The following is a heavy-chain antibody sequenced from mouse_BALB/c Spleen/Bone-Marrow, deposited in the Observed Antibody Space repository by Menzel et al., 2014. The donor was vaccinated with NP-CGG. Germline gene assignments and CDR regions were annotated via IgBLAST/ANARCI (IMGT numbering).Heavy chain of an antibody. CDR1: GFNIKDTY. V-gene: IGHV14-3*02. J-gene: IGHJ1*01. CDR3: AKYNYGLYFDV. D-gene: IGHD1-3*01. CDR2: IDPANGNT. Sequence: EVQLQQSGAELVKPGASVKWSCTASGFNIKDTYIHWVKRRPEQGLEWIGRIDPANGNTKYDPKFQGKATITADTSSNSAYLQLSSLTSEDTAVYYCAKYNYGLYFDVWGAGTTVTVSS.